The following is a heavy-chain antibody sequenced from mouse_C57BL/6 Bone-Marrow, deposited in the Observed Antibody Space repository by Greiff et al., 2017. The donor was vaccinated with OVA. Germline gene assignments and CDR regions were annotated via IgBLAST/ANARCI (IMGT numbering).Heavy chain of an antibody. CDR1: GYTFTSYW. D-gene: IGHD1-1*01. CDR3: ARRGYGSSYRVYAMDY. Sequence: VQLQQPGAELVRPGSSVKLSCKASGYTFTSYWMDWVKQRPGQGLEWIGNIYPSDSETHYNQKFKDKATLTVDKSSSTAYMQLSSLTSEDSAVYYCARRGYGSSYRVYAMDYWGQGTSVTVSS. J-gene: IGHJ4*01. V-gene: IGHV1-61*01. CDR2: IYPSDSET.